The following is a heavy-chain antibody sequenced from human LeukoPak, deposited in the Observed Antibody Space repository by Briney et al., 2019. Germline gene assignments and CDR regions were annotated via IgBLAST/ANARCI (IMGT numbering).Heavy chain of an antibody. CDR2: INLSVST. CDR1: GGSFSGYY. J-gene: IGHJ4*02. CDR3: ARGIIRGPAYYDFWSGYVGFDY. V-gene: IGHV4-34*01. Sequence: PSETLSLTCAVYGGSFSGYYWGWIRQPPGKGLEWIEEINLSVSTNYNPSLKSRVTISVDTPKNQFSLKLSSVTAADTAVYYCARGIIRGPAYYDFWSGYVGFDYWGQGTLVTVSS. D-gene: IGHD3-3*01.